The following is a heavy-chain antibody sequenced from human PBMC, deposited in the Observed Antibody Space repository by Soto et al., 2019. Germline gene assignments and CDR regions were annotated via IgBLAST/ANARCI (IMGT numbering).Heavy chain of an antibody. CDR3: AREGGWDCSGGSCYPRGYYYYGMDV. D-gene: IGHD2-15*01. V-gene: IGHV1-69*13. J-gene: IGHJ6*02. Sequence: SVKVSCKASGGTFSSYAISWVRQAPGQGLEWMGGIIPIFGTANYAQKFQGRVTITADESTSTAYMELNSLRSEDTAVYYCAREGGWDCSGGSCYPRGYYYYGMDVWGQGTTVTV. CDR1: GGTFSSYA. CDR2: IIPIFGTA.